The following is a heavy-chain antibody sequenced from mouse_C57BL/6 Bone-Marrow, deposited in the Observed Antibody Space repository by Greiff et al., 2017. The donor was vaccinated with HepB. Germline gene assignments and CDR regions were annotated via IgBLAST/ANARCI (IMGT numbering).Heavy chain of an antibody. V-gene: IGHV2-4*01. J-gene: IGHJ4*01. CDR1: GFSLTSYG. CDR2: IWSGGST. Sequence: QVQLKQSGPGLVQPSQSLSITCTVSGFSLTSYGVHWVRQPPGKGLEWLGVIWSGGSTDYNAAFISRLSISKDNSKSQVFFKMNSLQADDTAIYYCANPYYSNYVGAMDYWGQGTSVTVSS. CDR3: ANPYYSNYVGAMDY. D-gene: IGHD2-5*01.